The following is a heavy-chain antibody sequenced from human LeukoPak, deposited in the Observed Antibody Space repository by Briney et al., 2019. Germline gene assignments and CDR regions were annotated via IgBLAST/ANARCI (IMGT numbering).Heavy chain of an antibody. CDR2: ISGSGVST. CDR1: GFTFSSYA. CDR3: AKARGTVGAALDH. V-gene: IGHV3-23*01. J-gene: IGHJ4*02. Sequence: QAGGSLRLSCAASGFTFSSYAMSWVRQAPGKGLEWVSAISGSGVSTYHADSVKGRFTISRDNSKNTLYLQMNSLRAEDTAVHYCAKARGTVGAALDHWGQGTLVTVSS. D-gene: IGHD1-26*01.